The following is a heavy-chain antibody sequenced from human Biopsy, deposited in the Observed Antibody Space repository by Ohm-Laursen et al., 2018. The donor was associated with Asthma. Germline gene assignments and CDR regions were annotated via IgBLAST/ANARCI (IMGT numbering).Heavy chain of an antibody. V-gene: IGHV4-59*12. J-gene: IGHJ4*02. CDR3: ARATITWSQSGPHYFDH. D-gene: IGHD1-14*01. CDR1: PGSISDYY. Sequence: SETLSLTCTVSPGSISDYYWNWTRQSRAKGWEWIGVDHSHGSTRYNPSLKRRVTISVDTSVNQVSLRLSSATAAAAAMYYCARATITWSQSGPHYFDHWGQGALVTVSS. CDR2: DHSHGST.